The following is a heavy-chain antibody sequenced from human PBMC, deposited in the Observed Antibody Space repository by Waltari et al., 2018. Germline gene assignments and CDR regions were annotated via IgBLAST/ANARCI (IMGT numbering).Heavy chain of an antibody. V-gene: IGHV3-9*01. J-gene: IGHJ6*04. D-gene: IGHD3-16*01. CDR3: AKDIRGDGAARMDV. Sequence: EVQLVESGGGLVQPGRSLRLSCAASGFTFDDYAMYWVRQAPGKGLEWVSGMSWNSGGRDYADSVKGRFTISRDNAKNSLYLQMNSLRDEDTALYYCAKDIRGDGAARMDVWGKGTTVTVSS. CDR2: MSWNSGGR. CDR1: GFTFDDYA.